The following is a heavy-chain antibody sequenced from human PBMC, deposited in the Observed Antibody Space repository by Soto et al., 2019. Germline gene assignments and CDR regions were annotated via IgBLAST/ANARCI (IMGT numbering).Heavy chain of an antibody. V-gene: IGHV1-69*13. CDR2: IIPIFGTA. CDR3: ARDTLGSLTSGDP. CDR1: GGTFSSYA. Sequence: VASVKVSCKASGGTFSSYAISWVRQAPGQGLEWMGGIIPIFGTADYAQKFQGRVTITADESTSTAYMELSSLRSEDTAVYYCARDTLGSLTSGDPWGQGTLVTVSS. D-gene: IGHD3-16*02. J-gene: IGHJ5*02.